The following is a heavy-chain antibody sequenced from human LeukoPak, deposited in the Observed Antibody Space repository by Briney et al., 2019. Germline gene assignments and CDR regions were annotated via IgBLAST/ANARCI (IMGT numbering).Heavy chain of an antibody. CDR1: GYTFSSYA. V-gene: IGHV1-18*04. Sequence: PVGSLKLSCAASGYTFSSYAMSWVRQAPGQGLEWMGGISAYSSNTNYAQKLQGRVTMTTDTSPSTAYIELRSLRSHDTAVYYSARSEGQYYVGALRPLPFDFWGRGTLVTVSS. J-gene: IGHJ4*02. CDR3: ARSEGQYYVGALRPLPFDF. D-gene: IGHD3-10*02. CDR2: ISAYSSNT.